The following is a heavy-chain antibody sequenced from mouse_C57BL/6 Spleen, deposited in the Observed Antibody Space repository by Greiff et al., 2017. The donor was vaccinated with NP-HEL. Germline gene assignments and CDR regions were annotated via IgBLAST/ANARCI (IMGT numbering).Heavy chain of an antibody. J-gene: IGHJ4*01. CDR2: INPNNGGT. D-gene: IGHD2-4*01. Sequence: EVQLQESGPELVKPGASVKIPCKASGYTFTDYNMDWVKQSHGKSLEWIGDINPNNGGTIYNQKFKGKATLTVDKSSSTAYMELRSLTSEDTAVYYCARMYYDYDVGAMDYWGQGTSVTVSS. V-gene: IGHV1-18*01. CDR1: GYTFTDYN. CDR3: ARMYYDYDVGAMDY.